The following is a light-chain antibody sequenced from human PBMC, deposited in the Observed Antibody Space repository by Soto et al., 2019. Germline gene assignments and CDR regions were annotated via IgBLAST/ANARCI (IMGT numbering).Light chain of an antibody. CDR2: YAS. J-gene: IGKJ5*01. CDR3: HQYYDWPPIT. V-gene: IGKV3-15*01. Sequence: EIMMTQSPATLSVSPGERATLSCRASQSVSNNLAWYQQKPGQAPRLLIYYASTRATGIPVGFSGSGSGTEFTLTISSLQYEDVVLNYCHQYYDWPPITFGQGTRLEIK. CDR1: QSVSNN.